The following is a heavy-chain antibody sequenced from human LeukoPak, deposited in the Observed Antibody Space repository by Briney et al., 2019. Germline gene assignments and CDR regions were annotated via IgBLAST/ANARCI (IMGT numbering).Heavy chain of an antibody. J-gene: IGHJ6*02. D-gene: IGHD3-3*01. CDR1: GGSISSGGYY. CDR3: ARGNYDFWSGADLSYYYYGMDV. V-gene: IGHV4-31*03. Sequence: SETLSLTCTVSGGSISSGGYYWSWIRQHPGKGLEWIGYIYYSGSTYYNPSLKSRVTISVDTSKNQFSLKLSSVTAADTAVYYCARGNYDFWSGADLSYYYYGMDVWGQGTTVTVSS. CDR2: IYYSGST.